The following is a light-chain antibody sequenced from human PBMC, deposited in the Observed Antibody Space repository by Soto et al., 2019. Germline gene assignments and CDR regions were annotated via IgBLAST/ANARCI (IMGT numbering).Light chain of an antibody. CDR3: QQYNSYWP. J-gene: IGKJ1*01. CDR2: KAS. V-gene: IGKV1-5*03. CDR1: QSVSSW. Sequence: DIQMTQSPSTLSASVGDRVPITCRASQSVSSWVAWYHLKPGKAPKLLIYKASTLETGVPSRFSGSGSRTEFTLTISSLQPDDFATYYCQQYNSYWPFGQGTKVDIK.